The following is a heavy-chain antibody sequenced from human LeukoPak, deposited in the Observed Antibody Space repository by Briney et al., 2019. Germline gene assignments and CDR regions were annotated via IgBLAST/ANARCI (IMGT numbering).Heavy chain of an antibody. CDR3: ARELGYCSSISCYSFDY. Sequence: GGSLRLSCAASGFTFSDYGMHWVRQAPGKGLEWVAFIQSDGSEKSSADSVKGRFSISRDNSKNTLYLQMNSLRAEDTAVYYCARELGYCSSISCYSFDYWGQGTLVTVSS. V-gene: IGHV3-30*02. CDR1: GFTFSDYG. J-gene: IGHJ4*02. D-gene: IGHD2-2*01. CDR2: IQSDGSEK.